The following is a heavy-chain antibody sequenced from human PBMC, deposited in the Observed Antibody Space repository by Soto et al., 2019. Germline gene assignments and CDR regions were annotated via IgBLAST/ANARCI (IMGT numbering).Heavy chain of an antibody. CDR1: GDSITPSGYY. CDR3: ARGKLADYYDSSGPYYYGMDV. Sequence: PSETLSLTCHVSGDSITPSGYYRDWIGQPPPSAPERIGSIYSSGITYYHPSLSSRLTISVDTSTNRVSVKLSSVTAADTAVYYCARGKLADYYDSSGPYYYGMDVWGQGTTVTVSS. D-gene: IGHD3-22*01. V-gene: IGHV4-39*07. CDR2: IYSSGIT. J-gene: IGHJ6*02.